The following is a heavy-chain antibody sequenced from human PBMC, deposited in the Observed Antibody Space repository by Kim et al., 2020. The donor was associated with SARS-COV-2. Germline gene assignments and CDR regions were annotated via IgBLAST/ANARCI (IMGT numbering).Heavy chain of an antibody. CDR2: VHYRGDT. CDR1: GASISSGDYW. J-gene: IGHJ5*02. D-gene: IGHD3-10*01. Sequence: SETLSLTCTVSGASISSGDYWWGWIRRPPQKEMEWIASVHYRGDTYYDPSLKSRVTISADTSKNHFSLRLSSVTAADTAVYYCARHCRGSGSHNWFDPWGRGMLVTVSS. V-gene: IGHV4-39*01. CDR3: ARHCRGSGSHNWFDP.